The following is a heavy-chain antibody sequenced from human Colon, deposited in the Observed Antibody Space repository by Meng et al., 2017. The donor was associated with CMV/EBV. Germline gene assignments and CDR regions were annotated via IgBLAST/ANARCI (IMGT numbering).Heavy chain of an antibody. Sequence: GESLKISCAASGLTLSSYAMHWVRQAPGKGLEWVAVISYDGSNKYYADSVKGRFTISRDNSKNTLYLQMNSLKSEDTAVYYCTTDLAGIAGIHWGQGTLVTVSS. CDR3: TTDLAGIAGIH. V-gene: IGHV3-30*04. CDR2: ISYDGSNK. CDR1: GLTLSSYA. J-gene: IGHJ1*01. D-gene: IGHD6-13*01.